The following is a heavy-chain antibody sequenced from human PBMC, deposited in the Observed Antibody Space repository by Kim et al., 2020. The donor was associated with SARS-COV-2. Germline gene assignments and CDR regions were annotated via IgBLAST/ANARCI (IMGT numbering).Heavy chain of an antibody. D-gene: IGHD5-18*01. CDR3: ARVSEVDTAMAPGYYYGMDV. CDR2: IIPIFGTA. Sequence: SVKVSCKASGGTFSSYAISWVRQAPGQGLEWMGGIIPIFGTANYAQKFQGRVTITADESTSTAYMELSSLRSEDTAVYYCARVSEVDTAMAPGYYYGMDVWGQGTTVTVSS. V-gene: IGHV1-69*13. J-gene: IGHJ6*02. CDR1: GGTFSSYA.